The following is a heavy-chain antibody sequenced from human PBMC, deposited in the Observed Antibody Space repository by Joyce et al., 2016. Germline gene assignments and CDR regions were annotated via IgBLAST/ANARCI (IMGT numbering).Heavy chain of an antibody. CDR1: GYTFTSYE. J-gene: IGHJ6*02. CDR2: KNPNTGKT. Sequence: QVQLVQSGAEVKKPGASVKVSCQASGYTFTSYEINWVRQATGQGLEWMGWKNPNTGKTGNAQKFQGSVIITRNSSRSTAYMEVSSRTSEDTAVDYCARGSPDRGWYDVWSGYHVRYGLDVWGQGTTVTVSS. CDR3: ARGSPDRGWYDVWSGYHVRYGLDV. D-gene: IGHD3-3*01. V-gene: IGHV1-8*03.